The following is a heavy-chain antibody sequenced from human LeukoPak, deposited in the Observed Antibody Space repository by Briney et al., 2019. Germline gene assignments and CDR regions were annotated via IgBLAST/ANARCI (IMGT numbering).Heavy chain of an antibody. Sequence: PGGSLRLSCAASGFTFSTYGMHWVRQAPGKGLEWVAIVWSDASNKYYADSVKGRFTISRDNSKNTVYLQMNSLRAEDTAVYYCARGRSGSPASYFDYWGQGTLVTVSS. D-gene: IGHD6-19*01. CDR1: GFTFSTYG. J-gene: IGHJ4*02. V-gene: IGHV3-33*01. CDR3: ARGRSGSPASYFDY. CDR2: VWSDASNK.